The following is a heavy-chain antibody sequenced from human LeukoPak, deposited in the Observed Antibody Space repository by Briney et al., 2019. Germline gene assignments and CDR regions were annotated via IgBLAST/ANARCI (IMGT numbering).Heavy chain of an antibody. Sequence: GGSLSLSCALSGFTFSVYEMNGVREAPGGGVGLVLYIRSSGTTISYAYSVKGPFTISRANAKTSLYLQLNRPRAEDTAVYYRASGEIGRWFDPWGQGNLVTVSS. CDR2: IRSSGTTI. CDR1: GFTFSVYE. CDR3: ASGEIGRWFDP. J-gene: IGHJ5*02. D-gene: IGHD2/OR15-2a*01. V-gene: IGHV3-48*03.